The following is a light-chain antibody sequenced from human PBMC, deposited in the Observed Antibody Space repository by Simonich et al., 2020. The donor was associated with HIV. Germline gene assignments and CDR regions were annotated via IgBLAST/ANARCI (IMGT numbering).Light chain of an antibody. CDR2: AAS. V-gene: IGKV1-NL1*01. CDR1: QGISNS. Sequence: DIQMTQSPSTLSASVGDRVTITCRASQGISNSLAWYQQKPGKAPKLLLYAASRLESGVPSRVSGSGSGTDYTLTISSLQPEDFATYYCQQYYSTLTFGGGTKVEIK. J-gene: IGKJ4*01. CDR3: QQYYSTLT.